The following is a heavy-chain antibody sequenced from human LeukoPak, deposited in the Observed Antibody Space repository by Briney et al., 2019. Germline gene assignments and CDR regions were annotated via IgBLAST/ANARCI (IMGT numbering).Heavy chain of an antibody. V-gene: IGHV1-46*01. J-gene: IGHJ4*02. CDR2: INPSGGST. CDR3: ARVGVDYSGNVFKYFFDY. Sequence: ASVKVSCKASGYTFTSYYMHWVRQAPGQGLEWMGIINPSGGSTSYAQKFQGRVTMTRDMSTSTVYMELSSLRSEDTAVYYCARVGVDYSGNVFKYFFDYWGQGTLVTVSS. D-gene: IGHD4-23*01. CDR1: GYTFTSYY.